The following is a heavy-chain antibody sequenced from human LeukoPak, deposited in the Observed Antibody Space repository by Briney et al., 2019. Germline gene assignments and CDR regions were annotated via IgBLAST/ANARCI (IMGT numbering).Heavy chain of an antibody. CDR2: ISGSGGST. CDR3: ATSPYYYDSSGYYPHYFDY. D-gene: IGHD3-22*01. J-gene: IGHJ4*02. CDR1: GFTFSSYA. Sequence: GGSLRLSCAASGFTFSSYAMSWVRQAPGKGLEWVSAISGSGGSTYYADSVKGQFTISRDNSKNTLYLQMNSLRAEDTAVYYCATSPYYYDSSGYYPHYFDYWGQGTLVTVSS. V-gene: IGHV3-23*01.